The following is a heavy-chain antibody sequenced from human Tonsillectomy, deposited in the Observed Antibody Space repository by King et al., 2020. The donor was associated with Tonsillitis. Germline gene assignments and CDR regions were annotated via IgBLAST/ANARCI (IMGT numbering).Heavy chain of an antibody. D-gene: IGHD2-15*01. V-gene: IGHV3-11*06. CDR1: GFTFSDYY. J-gene: IGHJ4*02. Sequence: QLVQSGGGLVKPGGSLRLSCAASGFTFSDYYMSWIRQAPGKGLEWVSFISGSSSYTNYADSVKGRFTISRDNAKNSLSLQMNSLRAEDTAVYYCARVFDCSGGRCKYFFDYWGQGTLVTVSS. CDR3: ARVFDCSGGRCKYFFDY. CDR2: ISGSSSYT.